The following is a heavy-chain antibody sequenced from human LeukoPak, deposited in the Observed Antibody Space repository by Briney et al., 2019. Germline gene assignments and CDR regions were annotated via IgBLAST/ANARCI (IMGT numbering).Heavy chain of an antibody. V-gene: IGHV1-2*02. Sequence: ASVKVSCRASGYTFTGYYMHWVRQAPGQGLEWMGWINPNSGGTNYAQKFQGRVTMTRDTSISTAYMELSRLRSEDTAVYYCASNLWDYDSSGYYYDWGQGTLVTVSS. CDR1: GYTFTGYY. CDR3: ASNLWDYDSSGYYYD. J-gene: IGHJ4*02. CDR2: INPNSGGT. D-gene: IGHD3-22*01.